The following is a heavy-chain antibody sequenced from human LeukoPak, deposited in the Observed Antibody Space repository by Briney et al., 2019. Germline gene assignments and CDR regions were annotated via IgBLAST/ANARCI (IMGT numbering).Heavy chain of an antibody. J-gene: IGHJ3*02. CDR1: GYSISSGYY. D-gene: IGHD3-3*01. CDR2: IHNSGST. V-gene: IGHV4-38-2*01. Sequence: PSETLYLTCAVSGYSISSGYYWGWIRQPPGKGLELSGSIHNSGSTYYNPSLKSRVTISVDTSKNQFSLKLSSVTAADTAVYYCARRRITIFGVVIDAFDIWGQGTMATVSS. CDR3: ARRRITIFGVVIDAFDI.